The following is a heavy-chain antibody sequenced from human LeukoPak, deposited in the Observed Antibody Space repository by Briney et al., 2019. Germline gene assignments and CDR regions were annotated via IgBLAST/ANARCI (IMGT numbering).Heavy chain of an antibody. CDR2: ISSSGDST. Sequence: GGSLRLSCSASGFTFSSYAMHWVRQAPGKGLEYVSVISSSGDSTYYTDSVKGRFTISRDNSKNTLYLQMSSLRPEDAAVYYCVKDGMAVAGTAPLDYWGQGTPVTVSS. V-gene: IGHV3-64D*09. J-gene: IGHJ4*02. D-gene: IGHD6-19*01. CDR1: GFTFSSYA. CDR3: VKDGMAVAGTAPLDY.